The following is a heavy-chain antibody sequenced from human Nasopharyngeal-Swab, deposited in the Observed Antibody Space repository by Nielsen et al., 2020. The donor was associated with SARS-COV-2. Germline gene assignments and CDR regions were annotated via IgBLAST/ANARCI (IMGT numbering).Heavy chain of an antibody. CDR2: IFLGDEK. J-gene: IGHJ6*03. CDR3: ARDFVVVRHYYMDV. D-gene: IGHD2-2*01. Sequence: WIRQPPGRALEWLAHIFLGDEKSYTTSLKSRLTISKDTSKIQVVLTMTNMDPVDTATYYCARDFVVVRHYYMDVWGKGTTVTVSS. V-gene: IGHV2-26*01.